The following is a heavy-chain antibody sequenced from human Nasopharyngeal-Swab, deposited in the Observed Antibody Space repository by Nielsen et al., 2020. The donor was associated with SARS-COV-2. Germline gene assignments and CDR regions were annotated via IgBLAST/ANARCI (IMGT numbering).Heavy chain of an antibody. J-gene: IGHJ6*02. CDR1: GFTFSSYS. CDR2: ISSSSSYI. V-gene: IGHV3-21*01. Sequence: GESLKISCAASGFTFSSYSMNWVRQPPGKGLQGVSSISSSSSYIYYADSVKGRFTISRDNAKNSLYLQMNSLRAEDTAVYYCARDHRTPGGDYYYYGMDVWGQGTTVTVSS. CDR3: ARDHRTPGGDYYYYGMDV. D-gene: IGHD3-16*01.